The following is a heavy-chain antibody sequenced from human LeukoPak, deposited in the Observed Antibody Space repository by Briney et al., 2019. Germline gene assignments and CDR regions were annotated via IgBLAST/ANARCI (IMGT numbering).Heavy chain of an antibody. D-gene: IGHD6-13*01. V-gene: IGHV3-74*01. CDR1: GFTFSFYW. CDR2: INIDGSST. CDR3: ARVGTQLTAAGSRSFDY. Sequence: GGSLRLSCAASGFTFSFYWMHWVRQAPGKGLVWVSRINIDGSSTTYADSVKGRFTISRDNAKNTLHLQMNSLRAEDTAVYYCARVGTQLTAAGSRSFDYWGQGTLVTVSS. J-gene: IGHJ4*02.